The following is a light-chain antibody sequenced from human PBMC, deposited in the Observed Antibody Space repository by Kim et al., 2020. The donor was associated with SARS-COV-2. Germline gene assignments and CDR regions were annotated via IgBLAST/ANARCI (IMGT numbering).Light chain of an antibody. CDR3: QQLNSYPLA. J-gene: IGKJ4*01. V-gene: IGKV1-9*01. CDR1: QGISID. CDR2: AAS. Sequence: SVGDRVTISCRASQGISIDLAWFQQKPEEAPRLLIYAASTLQSGVPSRFSGSGSGTDFTLTISSLQPEDFATYFCQQLNSYPLAFGGGTKVDIK.